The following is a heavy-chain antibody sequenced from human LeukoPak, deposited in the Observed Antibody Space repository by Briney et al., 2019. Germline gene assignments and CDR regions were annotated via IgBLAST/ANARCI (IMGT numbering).Heavy chain of an antibody. Sequence: ASVKVSCKASGYTFTGYYMHWVRQAPGQGLEWMGWINPNSGGTNYAQKFQGRVTMTRDTSISTAYMELSRLRSDDTAVYYCARTWRYCSGGSCYTWDYWGQGTLVTVSS. V-gene: IGHV1-2*02. CDR3: ARTWRYCSGGSCYTWDY. CDR1: GYTFTGYY. J-gene: IGHJ4*02. CDR2: INPNSGGT. D-gene: IGHD2-15*01.